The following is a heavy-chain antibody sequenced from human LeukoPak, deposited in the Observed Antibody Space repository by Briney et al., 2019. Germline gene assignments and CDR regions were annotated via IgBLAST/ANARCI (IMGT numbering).Heavy chain of an antibody. CDR2: IYYSGGT. CDR3: AREKMRGYCSGGSCRTC. D-gene: IGHD2-15*01. CDR1: GGSFSGYY. J-gene: IGHJ4*02. V-gene: IGHV4-34*01. Sequence: SETLSLTCAVYGGSFSGYYWGWIRQPPGKGLQWIGSIYYSGGTYYNPSLKSRVIISVDTSKNQFSLKLSSVTAADTAVYYCAREKMRGYCSGGSCRTCWGQGTLVTVSS.